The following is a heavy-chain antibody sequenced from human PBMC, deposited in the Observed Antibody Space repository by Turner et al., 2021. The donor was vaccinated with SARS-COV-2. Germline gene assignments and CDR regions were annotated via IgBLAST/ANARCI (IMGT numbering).Heavy chain of an antibody. Sequence: QVPLVESGGGVVQPGRYLRLSCAPSGFTVSSYGMHWVRQAPGKGLEWVAVTWYDGSNKYYADSVKGRFTISRDNSKNTLYLQMNSLRAEDTAVYYCARDPRGGHYYDSSGYYPDYWGQGTLVTVSS. V-gene: IGHV3-33*01. J-gene: IGHJ4*02. CDR3: ARDPRGGHYYDSSGYYPDY. CDR1: GFTVSSYG. CDR2: TWYDGSNK. D-gene: IGHD3-22*01.